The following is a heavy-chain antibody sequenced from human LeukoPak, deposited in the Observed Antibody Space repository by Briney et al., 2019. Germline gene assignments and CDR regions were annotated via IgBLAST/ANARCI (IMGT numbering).Heavy chain of an antibody. J-gene: IGHJ4*02. V-gene: IGHV3-49*03. CDR3: TPTRGYSYGFDY. CDR1: GFTFGDYA. CDR2: IRSKAYGGTT. Sequence: PGGSLRLSCTASGFTFGDYAMSWFRQAPGKGLEWVGFIRSKAYGGTTDYAAPVKGRFTISRDDSKNTLYLQMNSLKTEDTAVYYCTPTRGYSYGFDYWGQGTLVTVSS. D-gene: IGHD5-18*01.